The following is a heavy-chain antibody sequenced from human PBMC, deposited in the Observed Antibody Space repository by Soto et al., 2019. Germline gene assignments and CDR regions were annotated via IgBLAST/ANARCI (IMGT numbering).Heavy chain of an antibody. Sequence: SEALSVTCTVSGGSISSYYWTWVRHHPGKGLEWIGYVESSGSTSYNPSLMSRVTISVDTSKNQFSLKLTSVTAADTAVYYCARGGGTTVVIPKYYYFGLDVWRQGTTVTVSS. V-gene: IGHV4-59*01. D-gene: IGHD2-21*01. CDR2: VESSGST. J-gene: IGHJ6*02. CDR3: ARGGGTTVVIPKYYYFGLDV. CDR1: GGSISSYY.